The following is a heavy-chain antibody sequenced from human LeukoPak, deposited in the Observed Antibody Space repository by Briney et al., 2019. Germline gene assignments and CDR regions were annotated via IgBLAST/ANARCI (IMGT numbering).Heavy chain of an antibody. Sequence: GGSLRLSCAASGFTFSNYSMNWVRQAPGKGLEWVSYISSSSSTIYYADSVKGRFTISRDNAKNSLYLQMNSLRAEDTAVYYCARDSILGIAAAGSDYWGQGTLVTVSS. CDR1: GFTFSNYS. J-gene: IGHJ4*02. CDR2: ISSSSSTI. V-gene: IGHV3-48*04. CDR3: ARDSILGIAAAGSDY. D-gene: IGHD6-13*01.